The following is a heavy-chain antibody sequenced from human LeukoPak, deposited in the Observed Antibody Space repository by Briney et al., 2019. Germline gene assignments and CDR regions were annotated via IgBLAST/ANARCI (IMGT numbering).Heavy chain of an antibody. CDR1: GFIFGDYA. D-gene: IGHD1-26*01. CDR3: AGYYSHDAFDI. CDR2: ITGSGGNT. Sequence: GGSLRLSCTASGFIFGDYAMSWVRQAPGKGPEWVSAITGSGGNTYYTDAVKGRFTISRDNSKNTLYLQMNSLRAEDTAVYYCAGYYSHDAFDIWGQGTMVTVSS. V-gene: IGHV3-23*01. J-gene: IGHJ3*02.